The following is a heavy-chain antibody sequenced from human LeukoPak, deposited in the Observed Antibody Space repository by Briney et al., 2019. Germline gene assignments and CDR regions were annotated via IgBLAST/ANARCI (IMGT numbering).Heavy chain of an antibody. D-gene: IGHD3-10*01. CDR2: IWYDGSNK. Sequence: PGRSLRLSCAASGFTFSSYGMHWVRQAPGKGLEWVAVIWYDGSNKYYADSVKGRFTISRDNSKNTLYLQMNSLRAEDTAVYYCARDRYYGSGSYYNLHRYFDLWGRGTLVTVSS. V-gene: IGHV3-33*01. CDR1: GFTFSSYG. J-gene: IGHJ2*01. CDR3: ARDRYYGSGSYYNLHRYFDL.